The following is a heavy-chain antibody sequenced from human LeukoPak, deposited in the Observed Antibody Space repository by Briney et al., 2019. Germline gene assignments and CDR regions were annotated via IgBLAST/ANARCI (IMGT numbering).Heavy chain of an antibody. Sequence: GGSLRLSCAASGFTFNRYGMHWVRQAPGKGLEWVAFIWYDGSNKYFADSVKGRFTISRDNSRNTLYLQMNSLRAEDTAVYYCARIFSNEFYYGSESHLDYWGQGTLVTVSS. CDR2: IWYDGSNK. J-gene: IGHJ4*02. V-gene: IGHV3-33*01. D-gene: IGHD3-10*01. CDR1: GFTFNRYG. CDR3: ARIFSNEFYYGSESHLDY.